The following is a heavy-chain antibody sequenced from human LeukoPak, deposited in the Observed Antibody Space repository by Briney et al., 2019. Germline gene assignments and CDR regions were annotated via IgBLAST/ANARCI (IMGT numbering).Heavy chain of an antibody. D-gene: IGHD3-10*01. V-gene: IGHV3-74*01. Sequence: GGSLRLSCAASGFTFSSYWMHWVRQAPGKGLVWASRINSDGSSTNYADFVKGRFTISRDNAKNTLYLQMNSLRAEDTAVYYCARAPYGSGSLNAFDIWGQGTVVTVSS. J-gene: IGHJ3*02. CDR2: INSDGSST. CDR3: ARAPYGSGSLNAFDI. CDR1: GFTFSSYW.